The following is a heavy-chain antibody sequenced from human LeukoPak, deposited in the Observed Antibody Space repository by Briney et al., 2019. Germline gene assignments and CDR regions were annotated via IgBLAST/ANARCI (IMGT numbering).Heavy chain of an antibody. CDR1: GGTFSNYA. V-gene: IGHV1-69*06. Sequence: SVKVSCKASGGTFSNYAISWVRQAPGQGLEWMGGIIPIFDTPNFAQKFQGRVTITADKSTSTAYMELRSLRSDDTAVYYCARVYPFYDNSGYYMDYWGQGTLVTVSS. CDR3: ARVYPFYDNSGYYMDY. D-gene: IGHD3-22*01. J-gene: IGHJ4*02. CDR2: IIPIFDTP.